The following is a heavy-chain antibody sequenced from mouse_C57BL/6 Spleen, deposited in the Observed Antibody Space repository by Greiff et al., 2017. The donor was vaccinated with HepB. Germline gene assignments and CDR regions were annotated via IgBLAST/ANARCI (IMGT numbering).Heavy chain of an antibody. CDR2: IWSGGST. J-gene: IGHJ4*01. CDR1: GFSLTSYG. Sequence: VQLQESGPGLVQPSQSLSITCTVSGFSLTSYGVHWVRQSPGKGLEWLGVIWSGGSTDYNAAFISRLSISKDNSKSQVFFKMNSLQADDTAIYYCARKDGYYGGNAMDYWGQGTSVTVSS. CDR3: ARKDGYYGGNAMDY. D-gene: IGHD2-3*01. V-gene: IGHV2-2*01.